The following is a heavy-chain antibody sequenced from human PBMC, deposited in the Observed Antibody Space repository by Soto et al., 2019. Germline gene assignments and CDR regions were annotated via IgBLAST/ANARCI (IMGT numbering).Heavy chain of an antibody. CDR3: TTGLPCGGDCYGDDAFDI. CDR1: GFTFSNAW. D-gene: IGHD2-21*02. Sequence: GGSLRLSCAASGFTFSNAWMSWVRQAPGKGLECVGRITCKTDGRTTDYAAPVKGRFTISRDDSKNTLYLQMNSMTTEDTAGYYCTTGLPCGGDCYGDDAFDIWGQGTMVTVSS. CDR2: ITCKTDGRTT. V-gene: IGHV3-15*01. J-gene: IGHJ3*02.